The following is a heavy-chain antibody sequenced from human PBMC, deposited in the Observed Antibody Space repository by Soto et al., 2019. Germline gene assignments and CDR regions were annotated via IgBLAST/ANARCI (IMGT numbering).Heavy chain of an antibody. V-gene: IGHV4-34*01. CDR1: GGSFSGYY. D-gene: IGHD5-18*01. J-gene: IGHJ4*02. CDR2: INHSGST. Sequence: SETLSLTCAVYGGSFSGYYWSWIRQPPGKGLEWIGEINHSGSTNYNPSLKSRVTISVDTSKNQFSPKLSSVTAADTAVYYCARRFSYGYRPPYFDYWGQGTLVTVS. CDR3: ARRFSYGYRPPYFDY.